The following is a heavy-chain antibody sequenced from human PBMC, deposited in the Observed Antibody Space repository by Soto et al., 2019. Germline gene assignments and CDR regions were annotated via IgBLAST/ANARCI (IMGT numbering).Heavy chain of an antibody. CDR2: VSGTAETT. V-gene: IGHV3-23*01. J-gene: IGHJ4*02. CDR1: GFTFRSYA. Sequence: EVQLLESGGDLVQPGGSLRLSCAASGFTFRSYAMTWVRQAPGKGLEWIATVSGTAETTYYAEYLKGRFTVSRDNSKNTVYLHIDNLRGEDTAVYYCTTTQWKNVWCPVNWGQGTLVTVSS. D-gene: IGHD6-19*01. CDR3: TTTQWKNVWCPVN.